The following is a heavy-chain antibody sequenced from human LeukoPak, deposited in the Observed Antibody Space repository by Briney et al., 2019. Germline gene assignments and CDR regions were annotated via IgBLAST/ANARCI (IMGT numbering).Heavy chain of an antibody. CDR1: GFTFSDYS. CDR3: ARAVNPRGTLDY. Sequence: GGSPRLSCAASGFTFSDYSVNRVRQAPGQGLEWVSSITSGGSYKYYAGSLKGRVTISRDNAKNSLYLQMNSLRAEDTVVYYCARAVNPRGTLDYWGQGTLVTVSS. D-gene: IGHD1-1*01. CDR2: ITSGGSYK. J-gene: IGHJ4*02. V-gene: IGHV3-21*01.